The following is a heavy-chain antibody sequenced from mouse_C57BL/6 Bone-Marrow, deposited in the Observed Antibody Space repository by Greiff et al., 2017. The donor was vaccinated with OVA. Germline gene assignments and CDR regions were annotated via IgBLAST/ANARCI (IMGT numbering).Heavy chain of an antibody. CDR2: IDPSDSYT. CDR1: GYTFTSYW. J-gene: IGHJ3*01. Sequence: QVQLQQPGAELVKPGASVKLSCKASGYTFTSYWMQWVKQRPGQGLEWIGEIDPSDSYTNYNQKFKGKATLTVETSSSKAYMQLSSLTSEDSAVYYCAFYYDYDGFAYWGQGTLVTVSA. CDR3: AFYYDYDGFAY. V-gene: IGHV1-50*01. D-gene: IGHD2-4*01.